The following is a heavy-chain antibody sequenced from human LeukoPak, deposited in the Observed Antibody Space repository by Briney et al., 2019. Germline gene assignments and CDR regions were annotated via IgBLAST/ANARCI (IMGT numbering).Heavy chain of an antibody. Sequence: PSETLSLTCIVSGGAFSGYYWSWIRQPPGKGLEWIGYIYYSGSTDYNPSLKRRLTMCIDTFKNQFSLGLSSVTAADTAVYYCARVGDSSGYSVCDSWGQGTLGTVSS. CDR1: GGAFSGYY. D-gene: IGHD3-22*01. CDR2: IYYSGST. V-gene: IGHV4-59*01. J-gene: IGHJ4*02. CDR3: ARVGDSSGYSVCDS.